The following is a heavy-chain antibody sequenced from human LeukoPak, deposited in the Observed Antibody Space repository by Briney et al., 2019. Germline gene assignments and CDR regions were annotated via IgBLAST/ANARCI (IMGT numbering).Heavy chain of an antibody. CDR3: AREEGGYFDY. D-gene: IGHD3-16*01. V-gene: IGHV3-20*04. CDR1: GFSFDDYD. Sequence: GGSLRLSCAASGFSFDDYDMSWVRQAPGKGLEWVSGINWNGGSTGYADSVKGRFTISRDNAKNSLYLQMSSLRAADTALYYCAREEGGYFDYWGQGTLVTVSS. J-gene: IGHJ4*02. CDR2: INWNGGST.